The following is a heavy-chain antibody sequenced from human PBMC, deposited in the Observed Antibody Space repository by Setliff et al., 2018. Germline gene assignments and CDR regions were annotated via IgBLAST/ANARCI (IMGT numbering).Heavy chain of an antibody. J-gene: IGHJ3*02. CDR3: ARDFPPLYSSSFSDAFDI. D-gene: IGHD6-6*01. V-gene: IGHV1-18*01. Sequence: ASVKVSCKASGYTFTSYGISWVRQAPGQGLEWMGWISAYNGNTNYAQKLQGRVTMTTDTSTSTAYMELRSLRSDDTAVYYCARDFPPLYSSSFSDAFDIWGQGTTVTVSS. CDR1: GYTFTSYG. CDR2: ISAYNGNT.